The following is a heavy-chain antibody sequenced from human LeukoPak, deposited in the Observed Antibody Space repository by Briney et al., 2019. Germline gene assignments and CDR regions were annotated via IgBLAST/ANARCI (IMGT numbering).Heavy chain of an antibody. J-gene: IGHJ4*02. V-gene: IGHV4-34*01. D-gene: IGHD3-10*01. CDR3: ASGGYGPGSHYKY. CDR1: GVSFTGYY. CDR2: INHSGST. Sequence: SETLSLTCAVNGVSFTGYYWSWIRQFPGKGLEWIGEINHSGSTNYNSSLKSRLTISVDTSKNQLSLKLSSVTAADTAIYYCASGGYGPGSHYKYWGQGTLVTVSS.